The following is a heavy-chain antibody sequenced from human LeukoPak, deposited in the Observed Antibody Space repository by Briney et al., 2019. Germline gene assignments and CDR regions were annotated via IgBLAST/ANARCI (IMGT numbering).Heavy chain of an antibody. Sequence: GGSLRLSCAASGFTFSSYSMNWVRQAPGKGLEWVSVIYSGGSTYYADSVKGRFTISRDNSKNTLYLQMNSLRAEDTAVYYCARVHSGSYWGYYFDYWGQGTLVTVSS. CDR3: ARVHSGSYWGYYFDY. CDR2: IYSGGST. CDR1: GFTFSSYS. D-gene: IGHD1-26*01. J-gene: IGHJ4*02. V-gene: IGHV3-53*01.